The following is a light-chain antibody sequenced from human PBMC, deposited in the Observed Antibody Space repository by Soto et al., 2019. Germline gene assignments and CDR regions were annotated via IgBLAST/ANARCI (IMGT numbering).Light chain of an antibody. J-gene: IGKJ4*01. CDR3: QQFNSSPFT. V-gene: IGKV1-9*01. CDR2: TVS. Sequence: DIQLTQSPSFLSASVGDRLTITCRASQDIRSSLAWYQQKPGQAPNLLIDTVSTLQSGVPSTFSGTRSGTEFTLTISSLQPEACATDYDQQFNSSPFTFGGGTEVEI. CDR1: QDIRSS.